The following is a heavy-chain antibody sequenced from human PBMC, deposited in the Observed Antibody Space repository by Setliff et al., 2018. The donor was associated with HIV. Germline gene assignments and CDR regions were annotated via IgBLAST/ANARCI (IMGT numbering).Heavy chain of an antibody. CDR2: IYYSGST. Sequence: PSETLSLTCTVSGGSISSGGYYWSWIRQHPGKGLEWIGYIYYSGSTNYNPSLKSRVTISVDTSKHQFSLKLNSMTAADTAVYFCARKVGGDFDYWGQGTLVTVSS. CDR1: GGSISSGGYY. J-gene: IGHJ4*02. D-gene: IGHD2-2*01. CDR3: ARKVGGDFDY. V-gene: IGHV4-31*03.